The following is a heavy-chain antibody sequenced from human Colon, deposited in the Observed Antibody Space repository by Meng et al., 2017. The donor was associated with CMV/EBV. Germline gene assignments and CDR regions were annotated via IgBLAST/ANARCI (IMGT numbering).Heavy chain of an antibody. D-gene: IGHD4-11*01. CDR3: ARASNSSFDP. CDR2: ISHDGAKK. CDR1: GFTFSAYP. Sequence: GGSLRLSCAASGFTFSAYPIHWVRQAPGKGLEWVAIISHDGAKKYYAESVKGRFTISRDNSQNTVNVQMNSLRGADTAVYYCARASNSSFDPWGQGTLVTVSS. J-gene: IGHJ5*02. V-gene: IGHV3-30*04.